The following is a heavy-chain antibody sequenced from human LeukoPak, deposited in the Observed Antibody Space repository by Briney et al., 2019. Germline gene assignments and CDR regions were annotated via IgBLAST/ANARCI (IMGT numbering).Heavy chain of an antibody. CDR2: IYYSGST. D-gene: IGHD7-27*01. CDR1: GGSISSYY. CDR3: AATSGEWDY. V-gene: IGHV4-59*12. J-gene: IGHJ4*02. Sequence: MASETLSLTCTVSGGSISSYYWSWIRQPPGKGLEWIGYIYYSGSTNYNPSLKSRVTISVDTSKNQFSLKLSSVTAADTAVYYCAATSGEWDYWGQGTRVIVSS.